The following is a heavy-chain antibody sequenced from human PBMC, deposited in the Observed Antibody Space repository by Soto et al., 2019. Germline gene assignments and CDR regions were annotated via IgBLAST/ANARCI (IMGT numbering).Heavy chain of an antibody. CDR3: ARDQRIAAAVNYYYYGMDV. Sequence: SVKVSCKASGGTFSSYAISWVRQAPGQGLEWMGGIIPTFGTANYAQKFQGRVTITADESTSTAYMELSSLRSEDTAVYYCARDQRIAAAVNYYYYGMDVWGQGTTVTVSS. J-gene: IGHJ6*02. CDR1: GGTFSSYA. V-gene: IGHV1-69*13. D-gene: IGHD6-13*01. CDR2: IIPTFGTA.